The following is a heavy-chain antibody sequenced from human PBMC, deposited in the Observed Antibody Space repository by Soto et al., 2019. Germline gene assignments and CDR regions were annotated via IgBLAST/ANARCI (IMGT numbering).Heavy chain of an antibody. CDR1: GGSISSGGYS. Sequence: NPSETLSLTCAVSGGSISSGGYSWSWIRQPPGKGLEWIGYIYHSGSTYYNPSLKSRVTISVDRSKNQFSLKLSSVTAADTAVYYCARGLVFGVVTESYIDYWGQGTLVTVSS. V-gene: IGHV4-30-2*01. J-gene: IGHJ4*02. CDR2: IYHSGST. D-gene: IGHD3-3*01. CDR3: ARGLVFGVVTESYIDY.